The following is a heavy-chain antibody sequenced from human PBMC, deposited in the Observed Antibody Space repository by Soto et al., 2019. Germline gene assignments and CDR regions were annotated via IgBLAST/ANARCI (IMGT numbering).Heavy chain of an antibody. D-gene: IGHD4-17*01. CDR1: GFTFSSYA. V-gene: IGHV3-30-3*01. CDR2: ISYDGSNK. CDR3: AREAYGDYYFDY. Sequence: GGSLRLSCAASGFTFSSYAMHWVRQAPGKGLEWVAVISYDGSNKYYADSVKGRFTISRDNSKNTLYLQMNSLRAEDTAVYYCAREAYGDYYFDYWGQGTLVTVSS. J-gene: IGHJ4*02.